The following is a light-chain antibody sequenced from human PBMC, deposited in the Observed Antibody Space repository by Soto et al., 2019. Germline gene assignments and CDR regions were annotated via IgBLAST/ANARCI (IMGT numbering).Light chain of an antibody. CDR1: DSNIGTNS. V-gene: IGLV1-47*01. CDR3: AAWDDSLSGHVV. J-gene: IGLJ2*01. CDR2: RNN. Sequence: QSVLTQPPSASGTPGQRVTISCSGSDSNIGTNSVYWYQHLPGTAPKLLIDRNNQRPSGVPDRFSGSKSGTSASLAISGLRFEDAADYYCAAWDDSLSGHVVFGGGTKLTVL.